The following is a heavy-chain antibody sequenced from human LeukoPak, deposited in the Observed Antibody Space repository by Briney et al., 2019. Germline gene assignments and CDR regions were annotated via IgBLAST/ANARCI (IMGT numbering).Heavy chain of an antibody. CDR3: ARVRRDGYNPYFDY. CDR2: ISYDGSNK. V-gene: IGHV3-30-3*01. D-gene: IGHD5-24*01. J-gene: IGHJ4*02. CDR1: GFTFSSYA. Sequence: PGGSLRLSCAASGFTFSSYAMHWVRQAPGKGLEWVAVISYDGSNKYYADSVKGRFTISRDNSKNTLYLQMNSLRAEDTAVYYCARVRRDGYNPYFDYWGQGTLVTVSS.